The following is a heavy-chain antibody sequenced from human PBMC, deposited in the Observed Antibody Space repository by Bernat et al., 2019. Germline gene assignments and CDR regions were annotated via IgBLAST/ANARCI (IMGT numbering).Heavy chain of an antibody. J-gene: IGHJ4*02. D-gene: IGHD2-2*01. CDR3: AREGCSSTSCYSLDY. CDR2: IWYDGSNK. CDR1: GFTFSSYG. Sequence: QVQLVESGGGVVQPGRSLRLSCAASGFTFSSYGMHWVRQAPGKGLEWVAVIWYDGSNKYYADSVKGRFTISRDNSKNTLYLQMNSLRAEDTAVYYCAREGCSSTSCYSLDYWGQGTLVTVSS. V-gene: IGHV3-33*01.